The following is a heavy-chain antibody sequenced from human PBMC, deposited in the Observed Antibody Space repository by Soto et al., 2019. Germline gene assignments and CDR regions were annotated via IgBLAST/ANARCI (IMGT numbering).Heavy chain of an antibody. Sequence: QVQLVESGGGVVQPGRSLRLSCAASGFTFSSYGMHWVRQAPGKGLEWVAVISYDGSNKYYADSVKGRFTISRDNSKNTLYLQMNSLRAEDTAVYYCAKEAGRSPLDYWGQGTLVTVSS. CDR2: ISYDGSNK. V-gene: IGHV3-30*18. J-gene: IGHJ4*02. CDR1: GFTFSSYG. CDR3: AKEAGRSPLDY.